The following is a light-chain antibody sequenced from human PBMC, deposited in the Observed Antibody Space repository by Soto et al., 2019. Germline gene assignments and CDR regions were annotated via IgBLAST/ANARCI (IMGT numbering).Light chain of an antibody. CDR3: AAWDESLNAWV. V-gene: IGLV1-44*01. J-gene: IGLJ3*02. Sequence: QSVLTQPPSASGTPGQRVTISCSGSSSNIGSNTVNWYQHLPGTAPKLLLYSNNQRPSGVPDRSSGSKSGTSASLALSGLQSEDEAEYYCAAWDESLNAWVFGGGTKLTVL. CDR1: SSNIGSNT. CDR2: SNN.